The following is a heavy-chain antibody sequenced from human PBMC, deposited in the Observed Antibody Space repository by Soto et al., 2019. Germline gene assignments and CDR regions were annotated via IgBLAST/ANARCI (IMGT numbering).Heavy chain of an antibody. J-gene: IGHJ5*02. CDR2: IYYSGST. Sequence: PSETLSLTCTVSGGSISSGGYYWSWIRQHPGKGLEWIGYIYYSGSTYYNPSLKSRVTISVDTSKNQFSLKLSSVTAADTAVYYCARVLRYDILTGYRVNWFDPWGQGTLVTVSS. V-gene: IGHV4-31*03. CDR3: ARVLRYDILTGYRVNWFDP. CDR1: GGSISSGGYY. D-gene: IGHD3-9*01.